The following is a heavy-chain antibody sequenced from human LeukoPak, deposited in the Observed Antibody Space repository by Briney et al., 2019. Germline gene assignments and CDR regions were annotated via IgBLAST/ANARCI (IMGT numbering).Heavy chain of an antibody. J-gene: IGHJ3*02. CDR2: ISYDGSSK. V-gene: IGHV3-30*03. CDR3: ARGRRIQLDPFDI. Sequence: GGSLRLSCAASGFTFSNSGMHWVRQAPGKGLEWVAVISYDGSSKYYADSVKGRFTISRDNAKNSLYLQMNSLRAEDTAVYYCARGRRIQLDPFDIWGQGTEVTVSS. D-gene: IGHD5-18*01. CDR1: GFTFSNSG.